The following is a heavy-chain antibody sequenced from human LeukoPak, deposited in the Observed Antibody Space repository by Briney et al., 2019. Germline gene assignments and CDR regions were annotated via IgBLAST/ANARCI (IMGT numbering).Heavy chain of an antibody. J-gene: IGHJ3*02. D-gene: IGHD3-22*01. V-gene: IGHV3-23*01. CDR3: ARNYYDSSGYYPDAFDI. CDR2: ISGSGGST. CDR1: GFTFSSYA. Sequence: LPGGSLRLSGAASGFTFSSYAMSWVRQAPGKGLEWASTISGSGGSTYYADSVKGRFTISRDNSKNTLYLQMSSLRAEDTAVYYCARNYYDSSGYYPDAFDIWGQGTMVTVSS.